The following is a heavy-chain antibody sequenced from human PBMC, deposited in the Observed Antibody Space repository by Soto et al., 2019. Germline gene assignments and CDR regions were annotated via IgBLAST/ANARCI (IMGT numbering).Heavy chain of an antibody. D-gene: IGHD3-10*01. J-gene: IGHJ6*02. Sequence: GSLRLSCAASGFTFSDYYMSWIRQAPGKGLEWVSYISSSGSTIYYADSVKGRFTISRDNAKNSLYLQMNSLRAEDTAVYYCARGSASGSYYTNYYYGMDVWGQGTTVTVSS. CDR1: GFTFSDYY. V-gene: IGHV3-11*01. CDR3: ARGSASGSYYTNYYYGMDV. CDR2: ISSSGSTI.